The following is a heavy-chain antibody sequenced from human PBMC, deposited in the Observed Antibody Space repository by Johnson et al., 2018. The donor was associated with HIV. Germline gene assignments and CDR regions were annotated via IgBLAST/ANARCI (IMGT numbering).Heavy chain of an antibody. CDR1: GFTFSSYG. CDR3: AKEDPWRRAFDI. D-gene: IGHD1-1*01. J-gene: IGHJ3*02. V-gene: IGHV3-30*18. CDR2: TSNDGSNK. Sequence: QVQLVESGGRLVQPGRSLRVSCAASGFTFSSYGMHWVRQAPGKGLEWVAVTSNDGSNKYYADPVKGRFTIYRDNFKNTLYLQMNCLRPEDTAVYYCAKEDPWRRAFDIWGQGTVVTVSS.